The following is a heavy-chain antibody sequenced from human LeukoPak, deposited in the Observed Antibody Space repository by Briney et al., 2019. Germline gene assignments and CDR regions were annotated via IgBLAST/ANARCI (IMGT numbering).Heavy chain of an antibody. CDR1: GGSFSGYY. J-gene: IGHJ3*02. V-gene: IGHV4-34*01. Sequence: SETLFLTCAVYGGSFSGYYWSWIRQPPGKGLEWIGEINHSGSTNYNPSLKSRVTISVDTSKNQFSLKLSSVTAADTAVYYCARHEIAAAGRGAFDIWGQGTMVTVSS. D-gene: IGHD6-13*01. CDR3: ARHEIAAAGRGAFDI. CDR2: INHSGST.